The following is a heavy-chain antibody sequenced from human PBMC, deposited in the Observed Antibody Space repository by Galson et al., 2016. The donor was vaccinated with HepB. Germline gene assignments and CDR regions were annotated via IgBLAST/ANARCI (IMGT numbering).Heavy chain of an antibody. CDR3: ARDLDYTSAWYELRKEGDNYGIDV. J-gene: IGHJ6*02. CDR1: GYSFTNYA. D-gene: IGHD6-19*01. V-gene: IGHV1-69*06. CDR2: IIPLFGSA. Sequence: SVKVSCKASGYSFTNYAIIWVRQDPGQGLEWVGGIIPLFGSANYAQKFRGRVTINADKSTSTVYMELNSLRYEDTAIYYCARDLDYTSAWYELRKEGDNYGIDVWGQGTTVTVSS.